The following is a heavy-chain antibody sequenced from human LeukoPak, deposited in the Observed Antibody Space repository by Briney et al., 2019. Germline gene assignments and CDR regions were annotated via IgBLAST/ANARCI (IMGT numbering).Heavy chain of an antibody. J-gene: IGHJ6*03. CDR2: IYYSGST. V-gene: IGHV4-59*01. CDR3: AREGYCSSTSCRRGHYYYYMDV. Sequence: SETLSLTCTVSGGSISSYYWSWIRQPPGKGLEWIGYIYYSGSTNYNPSLKSRVTISVDTSKNQFSLKLSSVTAADTAVYYCAREGYCSSTSCRRGHYYYYMDVWGKGTTVTVSS. CDR1: GGSISSYY. D-gene: IGHD2-2*01.